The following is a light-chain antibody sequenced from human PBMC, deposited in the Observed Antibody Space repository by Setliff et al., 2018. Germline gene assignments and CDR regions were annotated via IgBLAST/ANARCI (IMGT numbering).Light chain of an antibody. CDR3: AAWDDSLNGDV. CDR1: SSNIGSNT. V-gene: IGLV1-44*01. Sequence: QSVLAQPPSASGTPGQRVTISCSGSSSNIGSNTVNWYQQLPGTAPKLLIYRNNQRPSGVPDRFSGSKSGTSASLAISRLQSEDEADYYCAAWDDSLNGDVFGTGTKVTVL. CDR2: RNN. J-gene: IGLJ1*01.